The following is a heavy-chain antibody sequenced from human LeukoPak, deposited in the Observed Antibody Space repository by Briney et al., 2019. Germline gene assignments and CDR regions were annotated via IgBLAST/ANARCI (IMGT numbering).Heavy chain of an antibody. CDR2: IYYSGST. CDR3: ATTPITIFGVAYFYMDV. Sequence: SETLSLTCTVSVGSISSYYWSWIRQPPGKGLEWIGYIYYSGSTNYNPSLKSRVTISVDTSKNQFSLKLSSVTAADTAVYYCATTPITIFGVAYFYMDVWGKGTTVTVSS. D-gene: IGHD3-3*01. V-gene: IGHV4-59*01. CDR1: VGSISSYY. J-gene: IGHJ6*03.